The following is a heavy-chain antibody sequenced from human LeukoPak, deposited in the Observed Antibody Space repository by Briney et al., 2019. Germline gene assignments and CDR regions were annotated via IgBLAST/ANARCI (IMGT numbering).Heavy chain of an antibody. Sequence: ASVKVSCKASGYTFTRYAMNWVRQAPGQGLEWMGWINTDTGNPTYAQGFTGRFVFSLDTSVSTAYLQISSLKAEDTAVYYCAKTSQVVVVAEPDYWGQGTLVTVSS. V-gene: IGHV7-4-1*02. D-gene: IGHD2-15*01. CDR1: GYTFTRYA. CDR3: AKTSQVVVVAEPDY. CDR2: INTDTGNP. J-gene: IGHJ4*02.